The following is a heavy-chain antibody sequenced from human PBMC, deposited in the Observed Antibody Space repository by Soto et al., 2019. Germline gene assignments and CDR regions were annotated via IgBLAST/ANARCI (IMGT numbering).Heavy chain of an antibody. CDR2: IYFDGITT. CDR3: ARGGAMGVDY. Sequence: PGGSRRRSCTASRFTFNTHWMHWVRQAPGKGLLWVSRIYFDGITTNYADSVKGRLTVSRDNAKNTVYLHVNTLRDEDTAVYYCARGGAMGVDYWGQGTLVTVSS. J-gene: IGHJ4*02. V-gene: IGHV3-74*01. D-gene: IGHD1-26*01. CDR1: RFTFNTHW.